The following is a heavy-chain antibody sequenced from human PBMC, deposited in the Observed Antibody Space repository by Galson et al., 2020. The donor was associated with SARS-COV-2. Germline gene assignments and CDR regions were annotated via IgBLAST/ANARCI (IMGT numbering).Heavy chain of an antibody. V-gene: IGHV4-59*08. CDR1: GGSIDNYF. CDR2: IYYSGST. Sequence: SETLSLTCSVSGGSIDNYFWSWIRQSPGKGLEWIGYIYYSGSTNYNPSLKSRVTMSVDTSKNQFSLQLNSVTAADTAVYYCARHLTSGYISFDLWGQGTMVTVSS. D-gene: IGHD5-12*01. J-gene: IGHJ3*01. CDR3: ARHLTSGYISFDL.